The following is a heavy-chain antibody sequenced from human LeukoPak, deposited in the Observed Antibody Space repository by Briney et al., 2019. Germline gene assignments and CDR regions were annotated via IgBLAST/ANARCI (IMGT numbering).Heavy chain of an antibody. D-gene: IGHD3-16*01. CDR1: GGSMSSYY. V-gene: IGHV4-59*12. Sequence: PSETLSLTCTVSGGSMSSYYWSWIRQPPGKGLEWIGYIYYSGSTSYNPSLKSRVTISVDTSKNQFSLKLSSVTAADTAVYYCARLRLRSDRRFDPWGQGTLVTVSS. CDR3: ARLRLRSDRRFDP. J-gene: IGHJ5*02. CDR2: IYYSGST.